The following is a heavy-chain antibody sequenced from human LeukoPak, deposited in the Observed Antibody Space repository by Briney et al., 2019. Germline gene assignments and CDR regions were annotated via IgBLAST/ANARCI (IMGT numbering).Heavy chain of an antibody. Sequence: GASVKVSCKASGYTFTSYGISWVRQAPGQGREWMGWISAYNGNTNYAQKLQGRVTMTTDTSTSTAYMELRSLRSDDTAVYYCARDGLARYCSSTSCPDDWFDPWGQGTLVTVSS. D-gene: IGHD2-2*01. J-gene: IGHJ5*02. CDR3: ARDGLARYCSSTSCPDDWFDP. CDR1: GYTFTSYG. CDR2: ISAYNGNT. V-gene: IGHV1-18*01.